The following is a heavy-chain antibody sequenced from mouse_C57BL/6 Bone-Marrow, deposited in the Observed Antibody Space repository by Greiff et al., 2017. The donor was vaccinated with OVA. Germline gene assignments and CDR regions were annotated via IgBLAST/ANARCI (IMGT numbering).Heavy chain of an antibody. Sequence: EVQLQQSGAELVRPGASVKLSCTASGFNIKDDYMHWVKQRPEQGLEWIGWIDPENGDTEYASKFQGKATITADTSSNTAYLQLSSLTSEDTAVYYCTPITTVVRDYWGQGTTLTVSS. CDR3: TPITTVVRDY. CDR1: GFNIKDDY. V-gene: IGHV14-4*01. CDR2: IDPENGDT. J-gene: IGHJ2*01. D-gene: IGHD1-1*01.